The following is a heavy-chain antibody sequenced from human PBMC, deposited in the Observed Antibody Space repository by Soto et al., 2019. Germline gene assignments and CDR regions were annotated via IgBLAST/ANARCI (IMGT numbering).Heavy chain of an antibody. J-gene: IGHJ4*02. D-gene: IGHD3-22*01. CDR3: AAHDSGGYYAEY. Sequence: QLQLQESGPGLVKPSETLSLTCTVSGDSVTISDYYWGWIRQPPGKGLEWIGSIHYSGSTYYNPPLKRRVTISGDTSKKQFSLKLTSVTAADAAVYYCAAHDSGGYYAEYWGQGTLVTVSA. CDR2: IHYSGST. V-gene: IGHV4-39*01. CDR1: GDSVTISDYY.